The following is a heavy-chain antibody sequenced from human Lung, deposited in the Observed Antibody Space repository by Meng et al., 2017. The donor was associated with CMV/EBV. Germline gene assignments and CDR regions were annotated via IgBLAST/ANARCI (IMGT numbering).Heavy chain of an antibody. V-gene: IGHV1-2*02. J-gene: IGHJ4*02. Sequence: ASVKVSCKASGYTFSGYFMHWVRQAPGQGLEWMGWINPNTGGTKYAQRFEGRVTMTRDTSINTAYMELSRLKSDDTAVYYCARIDGYYYDSGGYPFAYWGQGTLVXVSS. CDR3: ARIDGYYYDSGGYPFAY. D-gene: IGHD3-22*01. CDR2: INPNTGGT. CDR1: GYTFSGYF.